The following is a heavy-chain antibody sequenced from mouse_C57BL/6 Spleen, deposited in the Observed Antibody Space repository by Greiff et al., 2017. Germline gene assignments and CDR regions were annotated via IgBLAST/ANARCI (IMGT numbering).Heavy chain of an antibody. CDR3: AREYYGSPWDY. Sequence: VQLQQSGPGLVKPSQSLSLTCSVTGYSITSGYYWNWIRQFPGNKLEWMGYISYDGSNNYNPSLKNRISITRDTSKNQFFLKLNSVTTEDTATYYCAREYYGSPWDYWGQGTSVTVSS. V-gene: IGHV3-6*01. CDR1: GYSITSGYY. CDR2: ISYDGSN. D-gene: IGHD1-1*01. J-gene: IGHJ4*01.